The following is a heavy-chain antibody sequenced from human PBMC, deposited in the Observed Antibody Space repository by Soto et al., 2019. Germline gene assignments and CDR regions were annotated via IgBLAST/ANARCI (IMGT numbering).Heavy chain of an antibody. CDR2: ISSNGGST. D-gene: IGHD5-12*01. CDR3: ARGDSGYALDY. J-gene: IGHJ4*02. V-gene: IGHV3-64*02. Sequence: EVQLVESGEGLVQPGGSLRLSCAASGFTFSSYAMHWVRQAPGKGLEYVSAISSNGGSTYYADSVKGRFTISRDNSKNTLYLQMGSLRAEDMAVYYCARGDSGYALDYWGPGTLVTVSS. CDR1: GFTFSSYA.